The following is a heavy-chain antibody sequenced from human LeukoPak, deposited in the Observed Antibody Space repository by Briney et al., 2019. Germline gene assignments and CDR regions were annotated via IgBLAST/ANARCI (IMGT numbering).Heavy chain of an antibody. Sequence: GGSLRLSCAASGFTFSSYEMNWVRQAPGKGLEWVSYITSSGSTIYYADSVKGRFTIPRDNAKNSLYLQMNSLRAEDTAVYYCARARPYYYYGMDVWGQGTTVTVSS. CDR2: ITSSGSTI. CDR1: GFTFSSYE. J-gene: IGHJ6*02. CDR3: ARARPYYYYGMDV. V-gene: IGHV3-48*03.